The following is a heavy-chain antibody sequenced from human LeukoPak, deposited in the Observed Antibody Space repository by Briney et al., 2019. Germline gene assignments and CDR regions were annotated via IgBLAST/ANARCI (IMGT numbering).Heavy chain of an antibody. Sequence: GGSLRLSCAASTFTFTGYSTNCVRQAPGKGLEWVSSISSSSSYIYYADSVKGRFTISRDNAKNSLYLQMNSLRAEDMAVYSCARDAVLVPAAIGFDYWGQGTLVTVSS. V-gene: IGHV3-21*01. CDR1: TFTFTGYS. J-gene: IGHJ4*02. CDR3: ARDAVLVPAAIGFDY. D-gene: IGHD2-2*02. CDR2: ISSSSSYI.